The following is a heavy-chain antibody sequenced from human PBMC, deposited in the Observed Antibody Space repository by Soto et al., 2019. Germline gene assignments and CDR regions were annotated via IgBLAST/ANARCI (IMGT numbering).Heavy chain of an antibody. Sequence: QPGGSLRLSCAASGFTFSNYWMSWVRQVPGKGLAWVSNIKEDGSEKYYVDSVKGRFTISRDNAKNSVHLQMNSLRDEDTAVYYCARFSILVSGRGRGAFFDSWGQGTPVTVSS. V-gene: IGHV3-7*03. D-gene: IGHD6-19*01. CDR2: IKEDGSEK. CDR1: GFTFSNYW. J-gene: IGHJ4*02. CDR3: ARFSILVSGRGRGAFFDS.